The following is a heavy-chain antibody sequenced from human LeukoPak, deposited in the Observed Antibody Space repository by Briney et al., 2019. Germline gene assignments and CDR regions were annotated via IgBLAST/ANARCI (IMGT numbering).Heavy chain of an antibody. D-gene: IGHD6-6*01. CDR1: GFSFGTFG. CDR2: ITGSSTWT. CDR3: ARNSSSGFFDY. V-gene: IGHV3-23*01. Sequence: LGGSLRLSCEASGFSFGTFGMTWVRQAPGKGLEWVSGITGSSTWTYYADSVRGRFTISRDNSKNSLHLQMNNLTADDTAIYYCARNSSSGFFDYWGQGTLATVSS. J-gene: IGHJ4*02.